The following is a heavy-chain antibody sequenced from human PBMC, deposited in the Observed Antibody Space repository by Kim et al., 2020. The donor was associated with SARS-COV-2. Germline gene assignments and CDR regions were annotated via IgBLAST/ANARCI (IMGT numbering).Heavy chain of an antibody. CDR1: GYTFTSYG. D-gene: IGHD6-13*01. J-gene: IGHJ6*02. CDR2: ISAYNGNT. V-gene: IGHV1-18*04. Sequence: ASVKVSCKASGYTFTSYGISWVRQAPGQGLEWMGWISAYNGNTNYAQKLQGRVTMTTDTSTSTAYMELRSLRSDDTAVYYCARGGWPAAGPGMEYYYGMDVWGQGTTVTVSS. CDR3: ARGGWPAAGPGMEYYYGMDV.